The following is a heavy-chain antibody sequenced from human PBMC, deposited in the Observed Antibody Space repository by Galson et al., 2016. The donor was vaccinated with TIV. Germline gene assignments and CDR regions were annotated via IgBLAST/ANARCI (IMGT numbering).Heavy chain of an antibody. D-gene: IGHD2-2*01. J-gene: IGHJ5*02. Sequence: SETLSLTCTVSGGSISSTSYYWGWIRQPPGKGLEWIGNIYYSGSAYYNPSLQSRVTISVDTSKNQFSLKLSSVTAADTAVYYCATYCSSTTCLFDPWGQGTLVTVSS. V-gene: IGHV4-39*01. CDR3: ATYCSSTTCLFDP. CDR1: GGSISSTSYY. CDR2: IYYSGSA.